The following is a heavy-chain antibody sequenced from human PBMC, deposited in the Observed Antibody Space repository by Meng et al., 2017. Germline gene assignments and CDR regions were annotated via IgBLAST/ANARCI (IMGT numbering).Heavy chain of an antibody. CDR1: GYTFTSYD. V-gene: IGHV1-8*03. CDR2: MNPNSGNT. CDR3: ARGVRGWYYYGMDV. J-gene: IGHJ6*02. D-gene: IGHD6-19*01. Sequence: ASVKVSCKASGYTFTSYDINWVRQATGQGLEWMGWMNPNSGNTGYAQKFQGRVTITRNTSISTAYMELISLRSEDTAVYYCARGVRGWYYYGMDVWGQGTTVTVSS.